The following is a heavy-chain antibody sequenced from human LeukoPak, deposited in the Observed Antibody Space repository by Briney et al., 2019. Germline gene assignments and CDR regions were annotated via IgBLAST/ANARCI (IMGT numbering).Heavy chain of an antibody. CDR1: GFILSSCG. V-gene: IGHV3-30*18. D-gene: IGHD1-26*01. CDR3: AKDQGGSWTFDI. Sequence: GGSLRLSCAASGFILSSCGMHWVRQAPGKGLEWVAVISYDGSNKYYADSVKGRFTISRDNSKNTLYLQMNSLRAEDTAVYYCAKDQGGSWTFDIWGQGTMVTVSS. CDR2: ISYDGSNK. J-gene: IGHJ3*02.